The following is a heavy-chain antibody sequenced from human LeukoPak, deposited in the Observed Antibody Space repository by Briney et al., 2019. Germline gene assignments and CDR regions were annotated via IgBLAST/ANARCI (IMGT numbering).Heavy chain of an antibody. D-gene: IGHD3-22*01. J-gene: IGHJ4*02. CDR3: AKDGVLKYDSSGYYPN. V-gene: IGHV3-9*01. CDR1: GFTFDDYP. Sequence: GRCLRLSFSAPGFTFDDYPMHWVPQTPGRVLERVSGIRWNSGLIGYAASVKGRFTISKDNAKNSLYLQMNSLRAEDTTLYYCAKDGVLKYDSSGYYPNWGQGTLVTVSS. CDR2: IRWNSGLI.